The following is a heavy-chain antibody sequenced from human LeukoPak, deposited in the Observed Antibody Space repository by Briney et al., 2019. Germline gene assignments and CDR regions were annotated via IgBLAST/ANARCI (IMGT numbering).Heavy chain of an antibody. CDR2: IYTSGST. D-gene: IGHD2-2*02. V-gene: IGHV4-4*07. CDR1: GGSISSYY. J-gene: IGHJ2*01. Sequence: SETLSLTCTVSGGSISSYYWSWIRQPAGKGLEWIGRIYTSGSTNYNPSLKSRVTMSVDTSKNQFSLKLSSVPAADTAVYYCARDRVVPAAIFWYFDLWGRGTLVTVSS. CDR3: ARDRVVPAAIFWYFDL.